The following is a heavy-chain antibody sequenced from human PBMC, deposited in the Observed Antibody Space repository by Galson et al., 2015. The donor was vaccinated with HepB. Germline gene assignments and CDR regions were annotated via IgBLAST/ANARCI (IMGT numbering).Heavy chain of an antibody. V-gene: IGHV3-30*18. CDR3: ANSRGYCSSTSCWGPPMDV. J-gene: IGHJ6*02. CDR1: GFTFSSYG. Sequence: SLRLSCAASGFTFSSYGMHWVRQAPGKGLEWVAIISYDGSNKYYADSVKGRFTISRDNSKNTLYLQMNSLRAEDTAVYYCANSRGYCSSTSCWGPPMDVWGQGTTVTVSS. CDR2: ISYDGSNK. D-gene: IGHD2-2*01.